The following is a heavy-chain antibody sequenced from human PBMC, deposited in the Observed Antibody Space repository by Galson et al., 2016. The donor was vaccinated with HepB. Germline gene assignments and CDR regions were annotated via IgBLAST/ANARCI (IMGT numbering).Heavy chain of an antibody. D-gene: IGHD2-8*02. CDR2: IYISGST. CDR3: ARCTRVDGMDV. V-gene: IGHV4-61*10. CDR1: GGSISSDNYY. Sequence: SETLSLTCTVSGGSISSDNYYWNWIRQPAGKGLEWIGRIYISGSTKYNPSLKSRVTISVNTSKNQFSLNLNSVTAADTAVYYCARCTRVDGMDVWGKGTTVTVSS. J-gene: IGHJ6*04.